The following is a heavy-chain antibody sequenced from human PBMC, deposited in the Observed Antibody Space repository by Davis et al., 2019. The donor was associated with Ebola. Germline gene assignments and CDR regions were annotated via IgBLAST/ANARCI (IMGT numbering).Heavy chain of an antibody. CDR3: ARAGCYYDSSGYLGY. CDR2: ISAYNGNT. D-gene: IGHD3-22*01. Sequence: ASAKVSCNASGYTFTSYCISWVLQAPGQGLEWMGWISAYNGNTNYAQKLQGRVTMTTDTSTSTAYMELRSLRSDDTAVYYCARAGCYYDSSGYLGYWGQGTLVTVSS. CDR1: GYTFTSYC. V-gene: IGHV1-18*01. J-gene: IGHJ4*02.